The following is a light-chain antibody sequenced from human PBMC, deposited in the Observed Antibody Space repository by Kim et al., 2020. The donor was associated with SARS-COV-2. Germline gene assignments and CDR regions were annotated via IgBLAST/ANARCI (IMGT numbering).Light chain of an antibody. CDR1: SGNIAGNY. J-gene: IGLJ2*01. V-gene: IGLV6-57*01. CDR2: END. Sequence: KTVTHSGIRSSGNIAGNYVQWYQQRPGRSPTVVIFENDQRPSGVPDRFSASIDSSSNSASLTISRLKTEDEADYYCQSYDSSNPVVFGGGTQLTVL. CDR3: QSYDSSNPVV.